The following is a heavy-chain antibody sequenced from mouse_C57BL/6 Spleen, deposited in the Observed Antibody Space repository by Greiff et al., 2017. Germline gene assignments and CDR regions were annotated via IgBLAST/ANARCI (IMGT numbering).Heavy chain of an antibody. J-gene: IGHJ4*01. D-gene: IGHD2-4*01. Sequence: VQLQQSGAELVRPGTSVKMSCKASGYTFTNYWIGWAKQRPGHGLEWIGDIYPGGGYTNYNEKFKGKATLTADKSSSTAYMQFSSLTSEDSAIYYCARSGDYERGYYAMDYWGQGTSVTVSS. CDR1: GYTFTNYW. CDR3: ARSGDYERGYYAMDY. CDR2: IYPGGGYT. V-gene: IGHV1-63*01.